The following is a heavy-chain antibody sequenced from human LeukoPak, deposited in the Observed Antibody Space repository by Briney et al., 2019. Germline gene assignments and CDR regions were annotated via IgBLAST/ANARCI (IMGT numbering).Heavy chain of an antibody. J-gene: IGHJ4*02. CDR2: INSDGSEG. V-gene: IGHV3-7*03. CDR3: ARVIAAAGTRYFDY. CDR1: GFTFSGFW. Sequence: GGSLRLSCAVSGFTFSGFWMSWSRQAPGKGLEWVASINSDGSEGYYADVVKGRFTISRDNAKNSLYLQINSLRAEDTAVYYCARVIAAAGTRYFDYWGQGTLVTVSS. D-gene: IGHD6-13*01.